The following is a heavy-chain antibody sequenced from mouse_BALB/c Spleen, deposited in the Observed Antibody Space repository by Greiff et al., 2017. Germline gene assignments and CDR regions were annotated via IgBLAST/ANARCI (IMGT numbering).Heavy chain of an antibody. J-gene: IGHJ1*01. CDR1: GYTFTSYW. CDR2: IYPGDGDT. CDR3: ARRGFDV. Sequence: QVQLQQSGAELARPGASVKLSCKASGYTFTSYWMQWVKQRPGQGLEWIGAIYPGDGDTRYTQKFKGKATLTADKSSSTAYMQLSSVASEDSAVYYCARRGFDVWGEGTTVTVSS. V-gene: IGHV1-87*01.